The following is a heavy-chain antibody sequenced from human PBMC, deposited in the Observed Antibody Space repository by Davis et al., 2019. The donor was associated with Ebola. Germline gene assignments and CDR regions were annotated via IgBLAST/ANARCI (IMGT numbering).Heavy chain of an antibody. Sequence: GESLKISCAASGFPFGNFWMHWVRQVPGKGLEWLSYISSSGRPIYYADSVKGRFTISRDNAKNSLYLQMNSLRAEDTAVYYCEGGPYYGMDVWGQGTTVTVSS. D-gene: IGHD3-16*01. V-gene: IGHV3-48*04. J-gene: IGHJ6*02. CDR3: EGGPYYGMDV. CDR2: ISSSGRPI. CDR1: GFPFGNFW.